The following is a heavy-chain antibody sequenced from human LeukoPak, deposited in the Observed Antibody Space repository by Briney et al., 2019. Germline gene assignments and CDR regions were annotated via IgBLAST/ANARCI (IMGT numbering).Heavy chain of an antibody. CDR3: ARDGLSMKVEFDL. D-gene: IGHD2-15*01. CDR1: GFTFSGYY. J-gene: IGHJ5*02. Sequence: ASVKVSCKASGFTFSGYYIYWVRQAPGQGLECMGWIDPNSGGTNYAQKLQGRVTMTRDTSTYTLYMELSSLRSDDTAVYYCARDGLSMKVEFDLWGQGTLVTVSS. CDR2: IDPNSGGT. V-gene: IGHV1-2*02.